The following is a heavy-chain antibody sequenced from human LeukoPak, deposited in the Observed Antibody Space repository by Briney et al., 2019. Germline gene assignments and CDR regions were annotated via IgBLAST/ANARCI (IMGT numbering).Heavy chain of an antibody. CDR1: GFTFSSYE. CDR2: ISSSGSTI. Sequence: GGSLRLSCAASGFTFSSYEMNWVRQAPGKGLEWVSYISSSGSTIYYADSVKGRFTISRDNAKNSLYLQMNSLRAEDTAVYYCARDRRGGYSEYYFDYWGQGTLVTVSS. CDR3: ARDRRGGYSEYYFDY. D-gene: IGHD5-18*01. V-gene: IGHV3-48*03. J-gene: IGHJ4*02.